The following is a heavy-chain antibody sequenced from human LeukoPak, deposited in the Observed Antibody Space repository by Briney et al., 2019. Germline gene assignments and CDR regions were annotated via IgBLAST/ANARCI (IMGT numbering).Heavy chain of an antibody. CDR1: GYTFTSYY. Sequence: ASVKVSCKASGYTFTSYYMHWVRQAPGQGLEWMGIINPSGGSTSYAQKFQGRVTMTRDTSTSTVYMELSSLRPEDTAVYYCARDGTYYYDSSGPPYYYGMDVWGQGTTVTVSS. CDR3: ARDGTYYYDSSGPPYYYGMDV. D-gene: IGHD3-22*01. CDR2: INPSGGST. V-gene: IGHV1-46*01. J-gene: IGHJ6*02.